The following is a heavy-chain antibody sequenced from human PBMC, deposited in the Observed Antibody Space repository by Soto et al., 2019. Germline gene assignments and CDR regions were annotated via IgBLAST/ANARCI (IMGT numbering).Heavy chain of an antibody. CDR1: GGTLSDHG. J-gene: IGHJ3*02. CDR2: TIPVCNTA. CDR3: ARGVYGSGNYYTGPSAFDI. V-gene: IGHV1-69*06. Sequence: QVQLEQSGAEVKKPGSSVKVSCKASGGTLSDHGVAWLRQAPGQGLEWMGGTIPVCNTAKYEQKFQGRVTVTADKFTNIAYMELSSLRSEDTAFYFCARGVYGSGNYYTGPSAFDIWGQGTMVIVSS. D-gene: IGHD3-10*01.